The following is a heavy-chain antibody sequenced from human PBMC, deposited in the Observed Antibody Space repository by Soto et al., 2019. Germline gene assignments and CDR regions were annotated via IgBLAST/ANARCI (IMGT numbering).Heavy chain of an antibody. D-gene: IGHD3-16*01. J-gene: IGHJ3*02. CDR1: GFTFSSYG. CDR3: ARDTLFGGGSYAFDI. V-gene: IGHV3-33*01. CDR2: IWYDGSNK. Sequence: QVQLVESGGGVVQPGRSLRLSCAASGFTFSSYGMHWVRQAPGKGLEWVAVIWYDGSNKYYADSVKGRFTISRDNSKNTLYLQMNSLRAEDTAVYYCARDTLFGGGSYAFDIWGQGTMVTVSS.